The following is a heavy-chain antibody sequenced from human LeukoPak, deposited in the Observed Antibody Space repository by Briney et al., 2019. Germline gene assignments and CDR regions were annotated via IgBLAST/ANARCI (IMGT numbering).Heavy chain of an antibody. Sequence: SVKVSCKASGGTFSSYAISWVRQAPGQGLEWMGGIIPIFGTTNYAQKFQGRVTITADESTSTAYMELSSLRSEDTAVYCCARDILTGYNHRGYYYGMDVWGQGATVTVSS. V-gene: IGHV1-69*13. CDR1: GGTFSSYA. J-gene: IGHJ6*02. CDR3: ARDILTGYNHRGYYYGMDV. D-gene: IGHD3-9*01. CDR2: IIPIFGTT.